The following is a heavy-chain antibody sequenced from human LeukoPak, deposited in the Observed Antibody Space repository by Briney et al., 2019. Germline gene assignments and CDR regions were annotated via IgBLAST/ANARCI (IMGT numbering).Heavy chain of an antibody. Sequence: ASVKVSCKASGYTFTGYYMHWVRQAPGQGLEWMGWINPNSGGTNYAQKFQGRVTMTRDTSISTAYMELSRLRSDDTAVYYCASTTTYYDFWSGYYQSQDSPALFDYWGQGTLVTVSS. J-gene: IGHJ4*02. CDR2: INPNSGGT. CDR3: ASTTTYYDFWSGYYQSQDSPALFDY. D-gene: IGHD3-3*01. V-gene: IGHV1-2*02. CDR1: GYTFTGYY.